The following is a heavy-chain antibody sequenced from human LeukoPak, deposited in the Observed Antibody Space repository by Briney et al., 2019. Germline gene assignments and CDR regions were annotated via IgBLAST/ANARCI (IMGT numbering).Heavy chain of an antibody. CDR2: IDDGGINT. V-gene: IGHV3-23*01. D-gene: IGHD5-12*01. Sequence: GGSLRLSCAASGFTFNNNDMTWVRQAPGKGLEWVSTIDDGGINTYYADSVKGRFTVSRDNSKNTLYLQMNSLRAEDTAVYYCARDFGYSGYESLGYWGQGTLVTVSS. J-gene: IGHJ4*02. CDR3: ARDFGYSGYESLGY. CDR1: GFTFNNND.